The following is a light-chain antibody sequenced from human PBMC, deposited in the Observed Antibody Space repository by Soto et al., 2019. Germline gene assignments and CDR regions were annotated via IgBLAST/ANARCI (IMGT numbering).Light chain of an antibody. CDR1: QSISSN. J-gene: IGKJ5*01. CDR3: QQYGSSST. CDR2: RTS. Sequence: EIEMTHSPATLSVSQWEIATLSCRASQSISSNLAWYQQKPGQAPRLLMFRTSSRATGFPARFSGSGSGTDFTLTISRLEPEDFAVYYCQQYGSSSTLGQGTRLEIK. V-gene: IGKV3-15*01.